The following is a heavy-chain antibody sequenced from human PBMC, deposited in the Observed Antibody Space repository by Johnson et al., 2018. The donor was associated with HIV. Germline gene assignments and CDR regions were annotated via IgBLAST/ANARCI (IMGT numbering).Heavy chain of an antibody. CDR2: IYSGGST. V-gene: IGHV3-66*01. J-gene: IGHJ3*02. CDR3: ARDRGSSGWYDAFDI. D-gene: IGHD6-19*01. Sequence: VQLVESGGGLVQPGGSLRLSCAASGFTFSDYYMSWIRQAPGKGLEWVSVIYSGGSTYYADSVKGRFTISRDNSKNTLYLQMNSLRAEDTAVYYCARDRGSSGWYDAFDIWGQGTMVTVSA. CDR1: GFTFSDYY.